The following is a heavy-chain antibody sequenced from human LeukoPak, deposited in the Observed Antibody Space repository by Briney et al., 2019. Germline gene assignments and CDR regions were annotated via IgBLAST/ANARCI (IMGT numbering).Heavy chain of an antibody. CDR3: AREEYGSGSVYYYYGMDV. Sequence: GGSLRLSCAASGFTFSTHAMSWVRQAPGKGLEWVSDISASGGSTYYADSVKGRFTISRDNAKNSPYLQMNSLRAEDTAVYYCAREEYGSGSVYYYYGMDVWGQGTTVTVSS. CDR1: GFTFSTHA. J-gene: IGHJ6*02. V-gene: IGHV3-23*01. CDR2: ISASGGST. D-gene: IGHD3-10*01.